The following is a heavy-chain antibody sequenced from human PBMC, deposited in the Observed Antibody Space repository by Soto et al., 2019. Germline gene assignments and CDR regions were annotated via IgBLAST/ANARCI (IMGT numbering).Heavy chain of an antibody. V-gene: IGHV2-5*02. Sequence: QITLKESGPTLVRPAQTLTLTCAFSGFSLTTYDMGVAWIRQPPGKALEWLALIYWDDDKRYSPSLKDRLAISQDTSRNQVVLTITNLDPGDTATYFCAHAGDYDLLTFDHWGTGTLVTVSS. CDR3: AHAGDYDLLTFDH. CDR2: IYWDDDK. J-gene: IGHJ4*02. CDR1: GFSLTTYDMG. D-gene: IGHD4-17*01.